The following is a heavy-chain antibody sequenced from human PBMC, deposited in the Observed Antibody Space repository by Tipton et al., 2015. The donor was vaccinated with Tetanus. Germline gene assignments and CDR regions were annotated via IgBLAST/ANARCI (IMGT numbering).Heavy chain of an antibody. CDR1: GGPIISGTPY. V-gene: IGHV4-39*01. J-gene: IGHJ5*02. CDR2: IYYSGTT. CDR3: ARQADNWFDP. Sequence: LRLSCTVSGGPIISGTPYWGWIRQLPGKGLEWIGQIYYSGTTYYNSPLKRRVTISLDTPKNQLSLKMTSVTAADTAVYYCARQADNWFDPWGQGTLVVVSS.